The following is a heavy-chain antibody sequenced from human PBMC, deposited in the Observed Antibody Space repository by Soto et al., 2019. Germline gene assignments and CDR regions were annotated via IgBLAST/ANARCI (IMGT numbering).Heavy chain of an antibody. CDR1: GFTFSSYA. V-gene: IGHV3-30-3*01. CDR2: ISYDGSNK. Sequence: QPGGSLRLSCPASGFTFSSYAMHWVRQAPAKGLEWVAVISYDGSNKYYADSVKGRFTISRDNSKNTLYLQMNSLRAEDTAVYYCARDRSSSSWYGPTWYFDLWGRGTLVTVSS. D-gene: IGHD6-13*01. CDR3: ARDRSSSSWYGPTWYFDL. J-gene: IGHJ2*01.